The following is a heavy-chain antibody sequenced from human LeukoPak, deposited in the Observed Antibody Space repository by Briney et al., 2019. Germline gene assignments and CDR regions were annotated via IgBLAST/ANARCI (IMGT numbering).Heavy chain of an antibody. CDR1: GFTLSSNY. J-gene: IGHJ6*01. CDR3: ALGCRRTGWRGYYYYGLDV. D-gene: IGHD2-2*01. CDR2: MYSGGST. Sequence: RGSLRPSRAPSGFTLSSNYMSWVRQAPGKGLEWVSGMYSGGSTYYADFVTRRFTISSDNSKNTPYLQINRLRAEDTAVYYCALGCRRTGWRGYYYYGLDVWGQGTTVTVSS. V-gene: IGHV3-53*01.